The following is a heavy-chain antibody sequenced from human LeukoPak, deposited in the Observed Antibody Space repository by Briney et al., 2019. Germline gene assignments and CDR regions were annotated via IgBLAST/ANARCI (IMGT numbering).Heavy chain of an antibody. D-gene: IGHD3-10*01. Sequence: SETLSLTCTVSGGSISSYYWSWIRQPPGKGLEWIGYIYYSGSTNYNPSLKSRVTISVDTSKNQFSLKLSSVTAADTAAYYCASSGGSKHFDYWGQGTLVTVSS. CDR1: GGSISSYY. CDR3: ASSGGSKHFDY. J-gene: IGHJ4*02. CDR2: IYYSGST. V-gene: IGHV4-59*01.